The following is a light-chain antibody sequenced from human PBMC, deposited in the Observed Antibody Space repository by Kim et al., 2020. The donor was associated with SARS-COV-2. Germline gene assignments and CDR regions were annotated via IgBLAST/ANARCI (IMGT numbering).Light chain of an antibody. CDR1: HDISNS. V-gene: IGKV1-33*01. CDR2: EAT. CDR3: QQYEILPYT. J-gene: IGKJ2*01. Sequence: QMTQSPSSLSASVGDRVTITCQASHDISNSLNWYQQKPGKAPKLLIYEATNLETGVSSRFSGSGSGTDFTFTISSLQPEDIATYYCQQYEILPYTFGQGTKLEI.